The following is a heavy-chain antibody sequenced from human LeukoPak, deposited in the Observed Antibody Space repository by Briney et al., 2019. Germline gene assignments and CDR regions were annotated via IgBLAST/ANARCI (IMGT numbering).Heavy chain of an antibody. CDR3: ARGGIAVAGPHFDY. CDR1: GGSFSGYY. Sequence: PSETLPLTCAVYGGSFSGYYWSWIRQPPGKGLEWIGEINHSGSTNYNPSLKSRVTISVDTSKNQFSLKLSSVTAADTAVYYCARGGIAVAGPHFDYWGQGTVVTVSS. D-gene: IGHD6-19*01. CDR2: INHSGST. V-gene: IGHV4-34*01. J-gene: IGHJ4*02.